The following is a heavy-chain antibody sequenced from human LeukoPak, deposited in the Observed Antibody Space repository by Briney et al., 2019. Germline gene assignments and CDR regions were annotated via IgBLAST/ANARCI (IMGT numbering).Heavy chain of an antibody. Sequence: PGGSLRLSCAASGFTFSSYSMNWVRQAPGKGLEWVSYISSSSSTIYYADSVKGRFTISRDNAKNSLYLQMNSLRAEDTAVYYCASSPEYNWNDSDYWGQGTLVTVSS. CDR3: ASSPEYNWNDSDY. J-gene: IGHJ4*02. D-gene: IGHD1-20*01. V-gene: IGHV3-48*04. CDR1: GFTFSSYS. CDR2: ISSSSSTI.